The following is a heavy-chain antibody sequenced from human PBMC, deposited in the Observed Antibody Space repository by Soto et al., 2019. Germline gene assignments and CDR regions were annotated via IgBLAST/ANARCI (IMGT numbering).Heavy chain of an antibody. D-gene: IGHD2-15*01. CDR1: GFTFSSYS. CDR3: ARGLPNRDDAFDI. Sequence: GGSLRLSCAASGFTFSSYSMNWVRQAPGKGLEWVSYISSSTFTIYYADTVKGRFTISRDNAKKSLILQMNSLRAEDTALYHCARGLPNRDDAFDIWGQGTMVTVSS. J-gene: IGHJ3*02. V-gene: IGHV3-48*01. CDR2: ISSSTFTI.